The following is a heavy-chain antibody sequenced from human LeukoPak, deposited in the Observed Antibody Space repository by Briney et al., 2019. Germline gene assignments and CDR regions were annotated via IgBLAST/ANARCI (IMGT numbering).Heavy chain of an antibody. D-gene: IGHD3-9*01. V-gene: IGHV7-4-1*02. J-gene: IGHJ4*02. Sequence: ASVKVSCKASGYIFTSYCIHWVRQAPGQGLEWMGWINTNTGNPTYAQGFTGRFVFSLDTSVSTAHLQISSLKAEDTAVYYCASSRINYDILTGYFDYWGQGTLVTVSS. CDR2: INTNTGNP. CDR3: ASSRINYDILTGYFDY. CDR1: GYIFTSYC.